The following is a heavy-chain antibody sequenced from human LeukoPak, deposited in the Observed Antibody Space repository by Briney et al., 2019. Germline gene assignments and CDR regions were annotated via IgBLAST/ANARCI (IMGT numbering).Heavy chain of an antibody. V-gene: IGHV3-23*01. J-gene: IGHJ3*02. CDR2: ISGSGGST. Sequence: GGSLRLSCAASGFTFSSYAMSWVRQAPGKGLEWVSAISGSGGSTYYADSVKGRFTISRDNSKNTLFLQINSLRAEDTAVYYCAKGRYYYDSSDAFDIWGQGTMVTVSS. CDR1: GFTFSSYA. CDR3: AKGRYYYDSSDAFDI. D-gene: IGHD3-22*01.